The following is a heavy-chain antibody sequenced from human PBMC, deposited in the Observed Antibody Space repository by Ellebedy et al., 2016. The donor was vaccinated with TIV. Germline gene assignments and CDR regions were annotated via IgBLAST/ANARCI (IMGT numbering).Heavy chain of an antibody. D-gene: IGHD3-22*01. V-gene: IGHV3-23*01. CDR2: ISGRGEST. Sequence: PAGSLRLSCATSGFIISDYAISWVRQPPGKGLEWVSTISGRGESTFAADSVKGRFTISRDFSKRTVYLQMNSLRVEDTAVYFCATRGHSIGWFADWGQGTLVTVSS. J-gene: IGHJ5*02. CDR3: ATRGHSIGWFAD. CDR1: GFIISDYA.